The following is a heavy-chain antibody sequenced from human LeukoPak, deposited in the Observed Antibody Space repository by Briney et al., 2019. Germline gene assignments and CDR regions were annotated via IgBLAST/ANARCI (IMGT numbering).Heavy chain of an antibody. Sequence: PGESLRLSCVASGFTFSNYYLHWIRQAPGKGLEWVSYISSNGRTTYYADSVQGRFTISRDNANNSLYLQMNRLRAEDTAVCYCARESSRIAVIPAAKYWGQGALVTVSS. CDR2: ISSNGRTT. J-gene: IGHJ4*02. CDR3: ARESSRIAVIPAAKY. CDR1: GFTFSNYY. V-gene: IGHV3-11*01. D-gene: IGHD2-2*01.